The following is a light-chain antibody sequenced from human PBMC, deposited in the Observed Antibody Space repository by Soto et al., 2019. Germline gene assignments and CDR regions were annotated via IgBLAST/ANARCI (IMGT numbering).Light chain of an antibody. Sequence: IVLKLSPAALSLSKGERATLSCRASQSVSSYLAWYQQRPGQAPRLLIYDASNRATGIPVRFSGSGSGTDYTLTISNLESEDFAVYYCQVRSIWPWPFCQGANVDIK. CDR2: DAS. CDR1: QSVSSY. V-gene: IGKV3-11*01. J-gene: IGKJ1*01. CDR3: QVRSIWPWP.